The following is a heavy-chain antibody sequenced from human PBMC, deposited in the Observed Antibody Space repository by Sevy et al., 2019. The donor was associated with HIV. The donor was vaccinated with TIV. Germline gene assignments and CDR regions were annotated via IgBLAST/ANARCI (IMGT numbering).Heavy chain of an antibody. CDR2: ISNSGTYI. J-gene: IGHJ3*02. Sequence: GGSLRLSCAASGFTFISFTMNWVRQAPGKGLEWVSSISNSGTYIYYADSVKGRFTISRDNAKNSLYLQMNSLRAEDTAVYYCARYEEDTTLVNAFDIWGQGTMVTVSS. V-gene: IGHV3-21*01. CDR1: GFTFISFT. CDR3: ARYEEDTTLVNAFDI. D-gene: IGHD5-18*01.